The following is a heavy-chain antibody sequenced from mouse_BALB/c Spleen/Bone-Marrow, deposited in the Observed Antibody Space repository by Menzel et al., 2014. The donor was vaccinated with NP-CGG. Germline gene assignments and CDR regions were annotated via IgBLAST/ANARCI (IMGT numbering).Heavy chain of an antibody. CDR3: TRLFYGSSDYAMDN. Sequence: VQLQQSGAELVKPGASVKLSCKASGYTFTSYWMHWVKLRPGQGFEWIGEINPNNGVSNYNEKFKRKATLTVDKSSSTAYMQLNSLTSEDSAVYYCTRLFYGSSDYAMDNWGQGTSVTVSS. D-gene: IGHD1-1*01. V-gene: IGHV1S16*01. CDR2: INPNNGVS. J-gene: IGHJ4*01. CDR1: GYTFTSYW.